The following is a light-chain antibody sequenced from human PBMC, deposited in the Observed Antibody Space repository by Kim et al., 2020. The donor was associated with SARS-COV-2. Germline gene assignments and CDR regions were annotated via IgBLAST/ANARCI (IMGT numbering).Light chain of an antibody. CDR3: QQSHTAPLLT. V-gene: IGKV1-39*01. CDR1: QSINAD. J-gene: IGKJ4*01. Sequence: AVGDRVTITCRASQSINADLNWYQQKPGKAPKLLIYAASTLQSGVPSRFSGSGSGTDFTLTINSLQTEDFATYYCQQSHTAPLLTFGGGTKVDIK. CDR2: AAS.